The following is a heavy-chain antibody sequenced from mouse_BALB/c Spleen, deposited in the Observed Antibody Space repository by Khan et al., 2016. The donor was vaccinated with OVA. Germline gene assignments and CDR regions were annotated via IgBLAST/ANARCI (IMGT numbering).Heavy chain of an antibody. CDR1: GFTFSPYS. J-gene: IGHJ3*01. V-gene: IGHV5-6*01. CDR3: ATHLTGSFAY. Sequence: EVQLQESGGDLVKSGGSLKLSCAASGFTFSPYSMSWVRQTPDKRLEWVATISSDGDYPYYPDSVKGRFNISRDNAKNTLYLQMSSLKSEDTAIYYCATHLTGSFAYWGQGTLVTVSA. D-gene: IGHD4-1*01. CDR2: ISSDGDYP.